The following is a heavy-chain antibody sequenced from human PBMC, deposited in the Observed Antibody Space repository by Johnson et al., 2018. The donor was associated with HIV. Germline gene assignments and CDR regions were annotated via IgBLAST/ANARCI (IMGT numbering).Heavy chain of an antibody. J-gene: IGHJ3*02. CDR1: RFTVSNNY. Sequence: VQRVESGGGVVQPGPSLRLSCAASRFTVSNNYMSWVRQAPGKGLEWVSVIYSAGTTYSADSVTGRFTISRDNSKNTLFLQMNSLRVEDTAIYYCAKDMRLGELYPDASDIWGQGTLVTVSS. D-gene: IGHD3-16*01. CDR2: IYSAGTT. CDR3: AKDMRLGELYPDASDI. V-gene: IGHV3-66*01.